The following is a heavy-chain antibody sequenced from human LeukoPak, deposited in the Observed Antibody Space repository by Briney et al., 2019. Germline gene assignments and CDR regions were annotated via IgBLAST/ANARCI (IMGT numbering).Heavy chain of an antibody. Sequence: SETLSLTCTVSGGSVSSDNSHWSWIRQPPGKGLEWIGYIYYSGSTNYNPSLKSRVTILVDTSKNQFSLKVNSLTAADTAVYYCARLGLANYGMDVWGQGTTVTVSS. CDR1: GGSVSSDNSH. D-gene: IGHD6-6*01. V-gene: IGHV4-61*01. CDR3: ARLGLANYGMDV. J-gene: IGHJ6*02. CDR2: IYYSGST.